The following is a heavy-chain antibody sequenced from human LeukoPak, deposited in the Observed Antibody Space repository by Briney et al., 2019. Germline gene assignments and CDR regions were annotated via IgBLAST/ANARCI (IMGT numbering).Heavy chain of an antibody. Sequence: ASLKVSCKASGYTFTGYYMHWVRQAPGQGLEWMGWINPNSGGTNYAQKFQGRVTMTRDTSISTAYMELSRLRSDDTAVYYCARVLASVPAFYLDPWGQGTLVTVSS. CDR3: ARVLASVPAFYLDP. CDR1: GYTFTGYY. J-gene: IGHJ5*02. D-gene: IGHD2/OR15-2a*01. V-gene: IGHV1-2*02. CDR2: INPNSGGT.